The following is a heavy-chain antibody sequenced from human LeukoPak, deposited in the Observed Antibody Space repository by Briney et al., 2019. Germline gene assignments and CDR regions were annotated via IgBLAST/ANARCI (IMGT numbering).Heavy chain of an antibody. CDR3: AKDLVGYCSGGSCPNDY. CDR1: GFTLSSYA. Sequence: PGGSLRLSCAASGFTLSSYAMSWVRQAPGKGLEWVSAISGSGGSTYYADSVKGRFTISRDNSKNTLYLQMNSLRAEDTAVYYCAKDLVGYCSGGSCPNDYWGQGTLVTVSS. D-gene: IGHD2-15*01. CDR2: ISGSGGST. V-gene: IGHV3-23*01. J-gene: IGHJ4*02.